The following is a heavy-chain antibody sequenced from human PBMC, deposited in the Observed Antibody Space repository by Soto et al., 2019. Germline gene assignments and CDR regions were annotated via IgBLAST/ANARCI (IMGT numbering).Heavy chain of an antibody. CDR3: ARRPSYRHLVDC. J-gene: IGHJ4*02. CDR2: IFHSGST. Sequence: QVQLQESGTGLVKSSGTLSLTCAVSGGSISSSNWWSWVRQPPAKGLEWIGQIFHSGSTNYNPSLKSRVTISVDKSKNLFSLKLTSVTAADTAVYYCARRPSYRHLVDCWGQGTLVTVSS. D-gene: IGHD3-16*02. V-gene: IGHV4-4*02. CDR1: GGSISSSNW.